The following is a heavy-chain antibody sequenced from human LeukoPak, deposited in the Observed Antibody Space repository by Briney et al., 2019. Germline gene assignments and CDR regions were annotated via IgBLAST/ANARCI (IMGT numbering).Heavy chain of an antibody. CDR2: ITGSGGTT. CDR3: AKGGHYYYDSSDY. V-gene: IGHV3-23*01. D-gene: IGHD3-22*01. CDR1: GFTFSSYA. Sequence: PGGSLRLSCAASGFTFSSYAMSWVRQAPGKGLEWVSAITGSGGTTYYADSVKGRFTISRDNSKNTLYLQMNSLRAEDTAVYYCAKGGHYYYDSSDYWGQGTLVTVSS. J-gene: IGHJ4*02.